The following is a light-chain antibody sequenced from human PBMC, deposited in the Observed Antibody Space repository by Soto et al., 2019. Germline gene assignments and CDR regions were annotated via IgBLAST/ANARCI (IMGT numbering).Light chain of an antibody. V-gene: IGKV3-11*01. CDR1: QSVHNF. CDR3: QQRSNWPPIT. Sequence: EIFFTQYPATLSLSPGEITALSLKASQSVHNFLAWYQQKPGQAPRLLIYGASTRAAGIPARFSGSGSGTDFTLTISSLEPEDFAVYYCQQRSNWPPITFGQGTRLEIK. J-gene: IGKJ5*01. CDR2: GAS.